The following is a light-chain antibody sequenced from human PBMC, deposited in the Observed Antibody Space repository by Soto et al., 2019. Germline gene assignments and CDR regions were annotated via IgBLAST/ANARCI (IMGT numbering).Light chain of an antibody. Sequence: QSVLTQPRSVSGSPGQSVTISCTGASSDVGTYNYVSWFQQYPGKAPKVVISDVSKRPSGVPDRFSGSKSGNTASLTISGLQAEDEADYYCCSYAGSYTLLFGGGTKVTVL. V-gene: IGLV2-11*01. CDR1: SSDVGTYNY. J-gene: IGLJ2*01. CDR3: CSYAGSYTLL. CDR2: DVS.